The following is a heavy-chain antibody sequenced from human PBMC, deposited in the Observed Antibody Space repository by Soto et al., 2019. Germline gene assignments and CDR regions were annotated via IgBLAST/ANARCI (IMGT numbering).Heavy chain of an antibody. J-gene: IGHJ4*02. D-gene: IGHD3-10*01. CDR3: ARGGGEVRY. CDR1: GGSFSGHY. V-gene: IGHV4-34*01. CDR2: INHVGNT. Sequence: QVQLQQWGAGLLKPSETLSLTCAVFGGSFSGHYWSWIRQPPVKGLEWVGKINHVGNTKYNPSLKCRVTISRDTSKNQFSLKRSSVTAADTAVYYCARGGGEVRYWGQGTLVTVSS.